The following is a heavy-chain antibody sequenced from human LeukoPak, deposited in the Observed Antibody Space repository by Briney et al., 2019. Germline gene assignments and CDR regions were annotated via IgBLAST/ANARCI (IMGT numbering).Heavy chain of an antibody. CDR2: INHSGST. D-gene: IGHD5-18*01. CDR1: GGSFSGYH. CDR3: ARGRGYSRRGYYYYMDV. Sequence: PSETLSLTCAVYGGSFSGYHWSWIRQPPGKGLEWIGEINHSGSTNYNPSLKSRVTISVDTSKNQFSLKLSSVTAADTAVYYCARGRGYSRRGYYYYMDVWGKGTTVTVSS. J-gene: IGHJ6*03. V-gene: IGHV4-34*01.